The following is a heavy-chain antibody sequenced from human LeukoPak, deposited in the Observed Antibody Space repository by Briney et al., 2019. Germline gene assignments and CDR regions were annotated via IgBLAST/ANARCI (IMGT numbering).Heavy chain of an antibody. V-gene: IGHV1-18*04. CDR3: ARGLQENLAWLTAFSAFDI. CDR1: GYTFTDYY. J-gene: IGHJ3*02. D-gene: IGHD6-19*01. Sequence: ASVKVSCKASGYTFTDYYMHWVRQAPGQGLEWMGWISAYSGNTNYAQKVQGRVTMTTDTSTSTAYMELRSLRSDDTAVYYCARGLQENLAWLTAFSAFDIWGQGTMVTVSS. CDR2: ISAYSGNT.